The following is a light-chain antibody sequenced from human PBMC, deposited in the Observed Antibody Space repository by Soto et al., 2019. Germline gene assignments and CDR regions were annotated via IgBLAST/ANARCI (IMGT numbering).Light chain of an antibody. Sequence: QSVLTQPASVSGSPGQSITISCTGTSSDVGGYNSVSWYQQHPGKAPKLMIYEVSNRPSGVSNRFSGSKSGNTASLTISGLQAEDEADYYCSSYKSSRTLYVFGTGTNVTVL. CDR3: SSYKSSRTLYV. J-gene: IGLJ1*01. CDR1: SSDVGGYNS. CDR2: EVS. V-gene: IGLV2-14*01.